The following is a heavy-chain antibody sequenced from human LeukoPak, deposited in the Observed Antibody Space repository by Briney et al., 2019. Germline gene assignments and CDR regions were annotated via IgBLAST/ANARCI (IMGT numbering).Heavy chain of an antibody. V-gene: IGHV3-74*01. J-gene: IGHJ4*02. CDR1: GFTFSSYW. CDR3: ARDRVVGAAYFDY. D-gene: IGHD1-26*01. CDR2: INTDGSST. Sequence: GGSLRLSCAASGFTFSSYWMHWVRQAPGKGLVWVSRINTDGSSTSYADSVKGRFTISRDNAKNTLYLQMNSLRAEDTAVYYCARDRVVGAAYFDYWGQGTLVTVSS.